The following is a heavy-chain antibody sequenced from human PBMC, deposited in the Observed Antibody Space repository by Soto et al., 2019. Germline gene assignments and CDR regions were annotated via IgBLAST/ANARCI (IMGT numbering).Heavy chain of an antibody. CDR2: INRDSNT. D-gene: IGHD4-17*01. V-gene: IGHV3-48*01. CDR1: GFTFSNHV. Sequence: EEQLVESGGGLVQPGGSLRLSCAASGFTFSNHVMNWVRQAPGRGLEWVSSINRDSNTFYADSVKGRFTISRDNAKDSLYLQMNSLRGDDTAVYYCVNGDYYVGQGTLVTVSS. CDR3: VNGDYY. J-gene: IGHJ4*02.